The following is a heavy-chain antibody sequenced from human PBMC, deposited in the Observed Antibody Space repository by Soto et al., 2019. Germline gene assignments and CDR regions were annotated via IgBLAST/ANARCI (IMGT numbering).Heavy chain of an antibody. D-gene: IGHD2-2*01. V-gene: IGHV3-30-3*01. Sequence: QVQLVESGGGVVQPGRSLRLSCAASGFTFSSYAMNWVRQAPGKGLEWVALISYDGNSKYYADSVKGRFTISRDGSKSTLFLQMNRLGAADTAVYYCGRCTSTSCHLGSDYWGHGTLVTVSS. CDR1: GFTFSSYA. J-gene: IGHJ4*01. CDR2: ISYDGNSK. CDR3: GRCTSTSCHLGSDY.